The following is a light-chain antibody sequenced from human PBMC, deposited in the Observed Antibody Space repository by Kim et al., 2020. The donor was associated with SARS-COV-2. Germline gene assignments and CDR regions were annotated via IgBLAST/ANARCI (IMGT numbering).Light chain of an antibody. Sequence: IQLTQSPPSLSASVGDRVTITCRASQDIGTFLAWYQQKPGKAPKSLIYAASSLQSGVPSRFSGSGSGTDFTLIISSLQPEDLATYYCQQFKDFPRTLGQGTKVDIK. CDR3: QQFKDFPRT. CDR1: QDIGTF. CDR2: AAS. V-gene: IGKV1-9*01. J-gene: IGKJ1*01.